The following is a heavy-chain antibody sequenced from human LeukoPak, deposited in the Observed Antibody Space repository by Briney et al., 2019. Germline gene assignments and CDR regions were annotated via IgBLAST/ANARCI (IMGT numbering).Heavy chain of an antibody. CDR1: GFTFSNYG. CDR3: ARSLNSGSPKGFDY. D-gene: IGHD1-26*01. Sequence: GGSLRLSCAASGFTFSNYGMHWVRQAPGKGLEWVAVISYDGSNKYYADSVKGRFTISRDNSKNTLYLQMNSLRAEDTAVYYCARSLNSGSPKGFDYWGQGTLVTASP. CDR2: ISYDGSNK. V-gene: IGHV3-30*03. J-gene: IGHJ4*02.